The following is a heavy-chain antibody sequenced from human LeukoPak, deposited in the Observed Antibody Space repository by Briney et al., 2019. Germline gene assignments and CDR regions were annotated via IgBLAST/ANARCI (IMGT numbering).Heavy chain of an antibody. CDR1: GFTFSSYS. Sequence: GGSLRLSCAASGFTFSSYSMNWVRQAPGKGLEWVSSISSSSSYIYYADSVKGRFTISRDNAKNSLYLQMNSLSAEDTAVYYCARAPREDYGMDVWGQGTTVTVSS. V-gene: IGHV3-21*01. J-gene: IGHJ6*02. CDR2: ISSSSSYI. CDR3: ARAPREDYGMDV. D-gene: IGHD1-26*01.